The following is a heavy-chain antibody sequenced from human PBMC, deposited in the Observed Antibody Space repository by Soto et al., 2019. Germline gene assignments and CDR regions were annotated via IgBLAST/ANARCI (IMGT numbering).Heavy chain of an antibody. V-gene: IGHV1-69*01. D-gene: IGHD1-1*01. CDR1: GGTFSNYP. CDR2: IIPIFGTV. J-gene: IGHJ4*02. Sequence: QVQLVQSGAEVKKPGSSVKVSCKASGGTFSNYPFTWVRQAPGQGLEWMGGIIPIFGTVTYAQKFQGRLTISAGESTSTAYMEMSGLTSEDTAVYYCARPRTVATTKGYDYWGQGTLVTVSS. CDR3: ARPRTVATTKGYDY.